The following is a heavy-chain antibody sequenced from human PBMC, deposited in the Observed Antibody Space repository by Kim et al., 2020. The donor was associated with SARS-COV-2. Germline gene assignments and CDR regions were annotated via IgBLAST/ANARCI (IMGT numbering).Heavy chain of an antibody. J-gene: IGHJ6*02. CDR2: ISWNSGSI. CDR1: GFTFDDYA. V-gene: IGHV3-9*01. CDR3: AKQFYGSGSWGGSGPYYYGMDV. D-gene: IGHD3-10*01. Sequence: GGSLRLSCAASGFTFDDYAMHWVRQAPGKGLEWVSGISWNSGSIGYADSVKGRFTISRDNAKNSLYLQMNSLRAEDTALYYCAKQFYGSGSWGGSGPYYYGMDVWGQGTTVTVSS.